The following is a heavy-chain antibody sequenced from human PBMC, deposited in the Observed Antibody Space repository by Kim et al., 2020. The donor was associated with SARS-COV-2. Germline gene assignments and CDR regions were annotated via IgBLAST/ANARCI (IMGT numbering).Heavy chain of an antibody. V-gene: IGHV4-39*01. CDR3: ASLAVAARPTYYFDY. D-gene: IGHD6-6*01. Sequence: PSLKSRVTISVYTSKNQFSLRLSSVTAADTAVYYCASLAVAARPTYYFDYWGQGTLVTVSS. J-gene: IGHJ4*02.